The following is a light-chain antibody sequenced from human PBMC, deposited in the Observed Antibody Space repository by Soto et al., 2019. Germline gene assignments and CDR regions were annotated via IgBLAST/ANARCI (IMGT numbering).Light chain of an antibody. CDR2: DVS. CDR1: QNIGRY. Sequence: EIVLTQSPATLSLSPGERATLSCRASQNIGRYVAWYQQTPGQVPRLLIYDVSDRATGIPARFSASGSGTDFTLTISSLDPGDFAGYFWQQRMSWPLPFGGGTKVES. CDR3: QQRMSWPLP. J-gene: IGKJ4*01. V-gene: IGKV3-11*01.